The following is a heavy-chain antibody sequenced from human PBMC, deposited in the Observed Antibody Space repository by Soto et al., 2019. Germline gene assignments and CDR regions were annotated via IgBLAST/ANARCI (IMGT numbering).Heavy chain of an antibody. CDR1: GGSISTYY. Sequence: SETLSLTCTVSGGSISTYYWSWIRQPPGKGLEWIGYIFYSGSTNYNPSLKSRVTMSVDTSKNQFSLKLSSVTAADTAVYYCARAFGGYGSGSYYATWGQGTLVTVSS. V-gene: IGHV4-59*01. CDR2: IFYSGST. CDR3: ARAFGGYGSGSYYAT. D-gene: IGHD3-10*01. J-gene: IGHJ5*02.